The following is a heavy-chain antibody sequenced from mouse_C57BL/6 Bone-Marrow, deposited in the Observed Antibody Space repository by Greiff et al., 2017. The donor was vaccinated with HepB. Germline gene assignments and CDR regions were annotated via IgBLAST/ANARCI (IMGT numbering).Heavy chain of an antibody. V-gene: IGHV5-17*01. CDR1: GFTFSDYG. Sequence: EVLLVESGGGLVKPGGSLKLSCAASGFTFSDYGMHWVRQAPEKGLEWVAYISSGSSTIYYADTVKGRFTISRDTAKSTLFLQMTSLRSEDTAMYYCEREGATVVAHYWALDYWGQGTSVTVSS. D-gene: IGHD1-1*01. CDR2: ISSGSSTI. J-gene: IGHJ4*01. CDR3: EREGATVVAHYWALDY.